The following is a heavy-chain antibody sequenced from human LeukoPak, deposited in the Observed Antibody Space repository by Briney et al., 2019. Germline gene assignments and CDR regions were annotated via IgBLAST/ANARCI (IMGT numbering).Heavy chain of an antibody. D-gene: IGHD2-8*01. V-gene: IGHV1-69*08. CDR3: VRGRQYVFDD. CDR2: FISKLGTP. J-gene: IGHJ4*02. Sequence: SVKVSCMHSVVTFNNYPMNWVRPAPRQGVEWMGRFISKLGTPNYAQKCQDRVTMTAHKSTITLYVELRNMRSEDTAMYYCVRGRQYVFDDWGQGTLVTVSS. CDR1: VVTFNNYP.